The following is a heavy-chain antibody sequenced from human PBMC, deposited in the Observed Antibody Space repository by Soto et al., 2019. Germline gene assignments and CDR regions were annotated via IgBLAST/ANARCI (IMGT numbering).Heavy chain of an antibody. CDR2: ISSSSSDI. Sequence: EVQLVESGGGLVKPGGSLRLSCAASGFTFSSYSMNWVRQAPGKGLEWVSSISSSSSDIYYADSVKGRFTISRDNAKNSLYLQMNSLRAEETAVDYCARRLGSCPVKWFDPWGLGTLLTVSS. CDR3: ARRLGSCPVKWFDP. J-gene: IGHJ5*02. V-gene: IGHV3-21*01. CDR1: GFTFSSYS. D-gene: IGHD2-2*01.